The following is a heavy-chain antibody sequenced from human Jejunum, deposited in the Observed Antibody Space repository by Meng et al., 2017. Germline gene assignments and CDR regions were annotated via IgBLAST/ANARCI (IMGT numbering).Heavy chain of an antibody. CDR2: INPDGSSI. CDR1: GFSFSGSW. D-gene: IGHD1-26*01. J-gene: IGHJ4*02. V-gene: IGHV3-74*01. Sequence: GESLKISCAASGFSFSGSWMHWVRQVPGKGLVWASRINPDGSSITYADSVKGRFTISRDNAKNTLYLQMNSLRAEDTALYYCARDGPMVGATIDYWGQGTLVTVSS. CDR3: ARDGPMVGATIDY.